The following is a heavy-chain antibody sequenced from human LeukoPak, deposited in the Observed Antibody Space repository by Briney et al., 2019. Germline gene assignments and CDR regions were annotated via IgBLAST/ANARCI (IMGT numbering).Heavy chain of an antibody. Sequence: GGSLRLSCAASGFTFEDYGMSWVRQAPGKGLEWVSGINWNSGQIGYADSVKGRFTISRDNAKNSLYLQMNSLRVEDTALYYCARATSYYYYYMEVWGRGTTVTVSS. CDR1: GFTFEDYG. CDR3: ARATSYYYYYMEV. J-gene: IGHJ6*03. CDR2: INWNSGQI. V-gene: IGHV3-20*04.